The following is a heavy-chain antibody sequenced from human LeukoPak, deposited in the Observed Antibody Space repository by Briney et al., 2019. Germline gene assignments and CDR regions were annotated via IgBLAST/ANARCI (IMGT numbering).Heavy chain of an antibody. V-gene: IGHV1-69*05. CDR2: IIPIFGTA. CDR3: ARDPGITMVRGVIT. Sequence: SVEVSCKASGGTFSSYAISWVRQAPGQGLEWMGGIIPIFGTANYAQKFQGRVTITTDESTSTAYMELSSLRSEDTAVYYCARDPGITMVRGVITWGQGTLVTVSS. D-gene: IGHD3-10*01. CDR1: GGTFSSYA. J-gene: IGHJ4*02.